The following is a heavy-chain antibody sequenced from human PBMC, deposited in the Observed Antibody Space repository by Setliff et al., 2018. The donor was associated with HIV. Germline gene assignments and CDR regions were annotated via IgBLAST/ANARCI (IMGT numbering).Heavy chain of an antibody. J-gene: IGHJ6*02. CDR1: GGTFSNYG. CDR2: IILVQGIP. V-gene: IGHV1-69*10. D-gene: IGHD5-18*01. Sequence: SVKVSCKPSGGTFSNYGISWVRQAPGQGFEWLGGIILVQGIPKYSQKFQGRVTITRDTSASTAYMELSSLRSEDTAVYYCARDRRIQPNWPTGVGMDVWGQGTTVTVSS. CDR3: ARDRRIQPNWPTGVGMDV.